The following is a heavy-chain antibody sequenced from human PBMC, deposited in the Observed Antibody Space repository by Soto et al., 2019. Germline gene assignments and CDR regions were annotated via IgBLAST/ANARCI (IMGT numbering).Heavy chain of an antibody. Sequence: QVQLVQSGAEVKRPGASVKVSCKASGYTFRNYDVAWVRRAPGHGLEWMGWISISTGKTYYQESLQGRVTMTMDTGTTTVYMEVRSLRSDDTAVYYCARKGYIGNFGLDVWGQGTTVTVSS. CDR2: ISISTGKT. J-gene: IGHJ6*02. CDR1: GYTFRNYD. V-gene: IGHV1-18*01. CDR3: ARKGYIGNFGLDV. D-gene: IGHD2-2*02.